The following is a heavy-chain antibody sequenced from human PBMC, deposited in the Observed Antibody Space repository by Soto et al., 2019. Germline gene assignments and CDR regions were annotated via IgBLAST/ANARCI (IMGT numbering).Heavy chain of an antibody. V-gene: IGHV4-61*01. Sequence: SETLSLTCTVSGGSLSSPFSYWSWVRQPPGHGLEWIGYIYYSGSTNYNPSLKSRVTISVDTSKNQFSLKLSSVTAADTAVYYCARDKGIAAAGLYYYYGMDVWGQGTTVTVSS. CDR3: ARDKGIAAAGLYYYYGMDV. J-gene: IGHJ6*02. CDR1: GGSLSSPFSY. CDR2: IYYSGST. D-gene: IGHD6-13*01.